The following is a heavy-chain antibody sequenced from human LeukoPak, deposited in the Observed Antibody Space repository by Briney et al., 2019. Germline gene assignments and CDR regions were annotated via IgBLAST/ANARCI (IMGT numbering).Heavy chain of an antibody. Sequence: GGSLRLSCAASGFTFSSYAMSWVRQAPGKGLEWVSAISGSGGSTYYADSVKGRFTISRDNSKNTLYLQMNSLRAEDTAVYYCPKVGDIVVVPAAILAFDIWGQGTMVTVSS. V-gene: IGHV3-23*01. J-gene: IGHJ3*02. D-gene: IGHD2-2*02. CDR3: PKVGDIVVVPAAILAFDI. CDR1: GFTFSSYA. CDR2: ISGSGGST.